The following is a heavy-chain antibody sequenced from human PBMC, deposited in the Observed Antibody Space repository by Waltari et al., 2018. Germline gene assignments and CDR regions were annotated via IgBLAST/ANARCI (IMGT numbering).Heavy chain of an antibody. CDR1: GGTFSSYT. J-gene: IGHJ6*02. CDR2: IIPILGIA. Sequence: QVQLVQCGAEVKKPGSSVKVSCKASGGTFSSYTISWVRQAPGQGLEWMGRIIPILGIANYAQKFQGRVTITADKSTSTAYMELSSLRSEDTAVYYCARERVGATIYYGMDVWGQGTTVTVSS. V-gene: IGHV1-69*08. CDR3: ARERVGATIYYGMDV. D-gene: IGHD1-26*01.